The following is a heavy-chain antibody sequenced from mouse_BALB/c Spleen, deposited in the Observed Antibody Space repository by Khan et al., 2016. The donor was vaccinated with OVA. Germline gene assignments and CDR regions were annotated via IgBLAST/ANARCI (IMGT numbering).Heavy chain of an antibody. V-gene: IGHV2-9*02. J-gene: IGHJ3*01. CDR2: IWTGGDT. CDR1: GFSLTTYG. D-gene: IGHD4-1*01. CDR3: ARWNWDGFAI. Sequence: VELVESGPGLVAPSQSLSITCTVSGFSLTTYGVHWVRQPPGKGLEWLGVIWTGGDTNYNSALMSRLNIRQDNSKSQVFLKMNSLQTADTAMYYCARWNWDGFAIWGQGTLVTVSA.